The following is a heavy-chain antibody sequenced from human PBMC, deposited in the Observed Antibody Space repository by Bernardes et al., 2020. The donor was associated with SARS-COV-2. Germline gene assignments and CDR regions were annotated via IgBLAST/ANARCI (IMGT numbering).Heavy chain of an antibody. V-gene: IGHV1-2*02. D-gene: IGHD3-10*01. J-gene: IGHJ4*02. CDR3: ATSPLLRWFGEPLRD. Sequence: ASVKVSCKASGDSLTGYYIVWVRQAPGQGLEWMGWINPRSGGTKYAQKFQARITMTRDTSINTAYMEVDRLRYDDTAVYYCATSPLLRWFGEPLRDWGQGALVTV. CDR2: INPRSGGT. CDR1: GDSLTGYY.